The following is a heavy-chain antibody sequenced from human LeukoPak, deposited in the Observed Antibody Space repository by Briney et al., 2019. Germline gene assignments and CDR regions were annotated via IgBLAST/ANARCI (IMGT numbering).Heavy chain of an antibody. CDR1: GFTSSSYA. V-gene: IGHV3-23*01. D-gene: IGHD2-2*01. CDR3: AKDAGVVPAATLDY. J-gene: IGHJ4*02. CDR2: ISGSGGST. Sequence: GGSLRLSCAASGFTSSSYAMSWVRQAPGKGLEWVSAISGSGGSTYYADSVKGRFTISRDNSKNTLYLQMNSLRAEDTAVYYCAKDAGVVPAATLDYWGQGTLVTVSS.